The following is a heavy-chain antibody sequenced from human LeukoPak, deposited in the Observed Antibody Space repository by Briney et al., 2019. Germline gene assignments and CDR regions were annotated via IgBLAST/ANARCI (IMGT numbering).Heavy chain of an antibody. CDR2: ISYGGSNK. D-gene: IGHD3-10*01. Sequence: PGGSLRLSCAASGFTFSSYGMHWVRQAPGKGLEWGAVISYGGSNKYYADSVKGRFTISRDNSKNTLYLQMNSLRAEDTAVYYCAKVDLVYYGSGSATYFDYWGQGTLVTVSS. V-gene: IGHV3-30*18. CDR1: GFTFSSYG. J-gene: IGHJ4*02. CDR3: AKVDLVYYGSGSATYFDY.